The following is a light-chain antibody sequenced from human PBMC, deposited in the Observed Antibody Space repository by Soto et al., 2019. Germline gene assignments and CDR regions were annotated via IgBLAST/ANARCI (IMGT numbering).Light chain of an antibody. CDR3: GVDHGSGSNFVV. CDR2: VGTGGIVG. Sequence: QPVLTQPPSASASLGASVTLTCTLSSGYSNYKVDWYQQRPGKGPRFVMRVGTGGIVGSKGDGIPDRFSVLGSGLNRYLTIKNIQEEDESDYHCGVDHGSGSNFVVFGGGTKLTVL. J-gene: IGLJ2*01. CDR1: SGYSNYK. V-gene: IGLV9-49*01.